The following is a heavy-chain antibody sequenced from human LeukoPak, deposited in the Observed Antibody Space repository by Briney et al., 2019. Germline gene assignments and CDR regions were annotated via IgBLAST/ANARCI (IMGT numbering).Heavy chain of an antibody. Sequence: PSETLSLTCTVSGGSISSGSYYWGCIRQPAGKGLEWFGRIDTSGSTNYNPSLKSRVTISVDTSKNQFSLKLSSVTAADTAVYYCASTTSSIAARWDYFDYWGQGTLVTVSS. CDR1: GGSISSGSYY. V-gene: IGHV4-61*02. D-gene: IGHD6-6*01. J-gene: IGHJ4*02. CDR3: ASTTSSIAARWDYFDY. CDR2: IDTSGST.